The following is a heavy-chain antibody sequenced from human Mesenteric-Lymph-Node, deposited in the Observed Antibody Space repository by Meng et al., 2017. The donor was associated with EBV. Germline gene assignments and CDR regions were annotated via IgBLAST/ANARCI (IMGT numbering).Heavy chain of an antibody. CDR1: GFTFSDNY. CDR3: ATWARVTPILDP. CDR2: ISGSGTTV. D-gene: IGHD1-26*01. Sequence: QVELVESGGGFVKPGGSLRLSCVGSGFTFSDNYMAWIRQAPGKGLEWVSYISGSGTTVDSADSVKGRFTISRDNAKNSLYLQMNSLRAEDTAVYYCATWARVTPILDPWGQGTLVTVSS. V-gene: IGHV3-11*01. J-gene: IGHJ5*02.